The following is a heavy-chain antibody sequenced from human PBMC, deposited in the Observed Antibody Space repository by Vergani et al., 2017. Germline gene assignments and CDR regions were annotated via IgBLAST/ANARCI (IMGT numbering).Heavy chain of an antibody. CDR3: AKEGGGYFSGGTCYPEY. CDR2: IRSDESRR. D-gene: IGHD2-15*01. J-gene: IGHJ4*02. Sequence: QVQLVESGGGVVQPGGSLRLSCAASGFTFNSYGMHWVRQAPGKGLEWVASIRSDESRRYYGDSMEGPFTISRDNSKSTLDLQMKSLRPEDTAVYYCAKEGGGYFSGGTCYPEYWGQGTLVIVSS. V-gene: IGHV3-30*02. CDR1: GFTFNSYG.